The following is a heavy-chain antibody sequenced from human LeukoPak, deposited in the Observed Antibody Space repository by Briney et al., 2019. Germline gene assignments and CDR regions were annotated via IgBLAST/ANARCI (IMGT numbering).Heavy chain of an antibody. D-gene: IGHD6-6*01. V-gene: IGHV5-51*01. Sequence: RGESLKISCKGSGYSFNTYWIGWVRQMPGKGLEWMGIIYPGDSDTRYSPSFQGQVTISADKSLSTAYLQWGSLKASDTAIYYCAREGRSSSPMDYWGQGTLVTVSS. CDR2: IYPGDSDT. CDR1: GYSFNTYW. CDR3: AREGRSSSPMDY. J-gene: IGHJ4*02.